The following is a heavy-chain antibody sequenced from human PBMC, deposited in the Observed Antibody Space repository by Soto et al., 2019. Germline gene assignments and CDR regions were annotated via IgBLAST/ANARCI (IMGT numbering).Heavy chain of an antibody. D-gene: IGHD4-17*01. CDR2: IYYSGST. CDR3: ARDQGHDYGDYFDY. Sequence: SETLSLTCTVSGGSISSYYWSWIRQPPGKGLEWIGYIYYSGSTNYNPSLKSRVTISVDTSKNQFSLKLSSVTAADTAVYYCARDQGHDYGDYFDYWGQGTLVTVSS. CDR1: GGSISSYY. J-gene: IGHJ4*02. V-gene: IGHV4-59*01.